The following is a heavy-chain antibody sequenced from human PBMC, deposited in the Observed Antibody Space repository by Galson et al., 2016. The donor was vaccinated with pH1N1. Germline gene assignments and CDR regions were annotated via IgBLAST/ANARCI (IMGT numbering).Heavy chain of an antibody. CDR3: ARSGSRYGSDAFDM. CDR1: DVSISGYY. J-gene: IGHJ3*02. D-gene: IGHD5-18*01. CDR2: IYYNGHT. V-gene: IGHV4-59*01. Sequence: TLSLTCSVSDVSISGYYWGWIRQSPGKGLDYVGYIYYNGHTNYSPSLKSRVTMSLDMSKNQFSLKLTSVTAADTAVYFCARSGSRYGSDAFDMWGQGTTVTVSS.